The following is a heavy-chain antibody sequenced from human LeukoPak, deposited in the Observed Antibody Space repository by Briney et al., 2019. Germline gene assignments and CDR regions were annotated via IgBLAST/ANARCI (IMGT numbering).Heavy chain of an antibody. CDR3: ARIGYCSGGSCYSHGSYYFDY. CDR2: ISAYNGNT. D-gene: IGHD2-15*01. Sequence: ASVKVSCKASGYTFTSYGISWVRQGPGQGLEWMGWISAYNGNTNYAQKLQGRVTMTTDTSTSTAYMELRSLRSDDTAVYYCARIGYCSGGSCYSHGSYYFDYWGQGTLVTVSS. J-gene: IGHJ4*02. V-gene: IGHV1-18*01. CDR1: GYTFTSYG.